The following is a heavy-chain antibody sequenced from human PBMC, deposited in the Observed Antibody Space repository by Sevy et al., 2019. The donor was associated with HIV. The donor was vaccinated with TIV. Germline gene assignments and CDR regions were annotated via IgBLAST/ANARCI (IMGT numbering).Heavy chain of an antibody. D-gene: IGHD2-8*01. CDR1: GFTFADHA. CDR2: ISFDGRNK. J-gene: IGHJ4*02. CDR3: ARDHCTDGACFRSGYFDY. V-gene: IGHV3-30*04. Sequence: GESLKISCAASGFTFADHAFHWVRQAPGKGLEWVAIISFDGRNKRVAESVKGRFTISRDDSKSTVYLQMTSLGPEDAAVYYCARDHCTDGACFRSGYFDYWGQGTLVTVSS.